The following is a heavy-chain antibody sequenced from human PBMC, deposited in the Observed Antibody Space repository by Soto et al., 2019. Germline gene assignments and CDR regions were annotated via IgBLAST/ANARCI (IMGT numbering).Heavy chain of an antibody. CDR3: GRGGFSGSYYAY. J-gene: IGHJ4*02. D-gene: IGHD1-26*01. V-gene: IGHV1-69*13. CDR1: GDTFGSYV. Sequence: SVKVSCKASGDTFGSYVISWVRQAPGQGLEWMGGIIPIFVTANYAQKFQGRVTITADESTSTVYMELSSLRSEDTAVYYCGRGGFSGSYYAYWGQGTLVTVSS. CDR2: IIPIFVTA.